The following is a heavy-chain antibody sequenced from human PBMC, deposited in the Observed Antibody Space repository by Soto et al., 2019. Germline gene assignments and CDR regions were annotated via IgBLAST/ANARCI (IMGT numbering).Heavy chain of an antibody. D-gene: IGHD1-26*01. Sequence: SETLSLTCTVSGGSISSGGYYWSWIRPHPGKGLEWIGYIYYSGSTYYNPSLKSRVTISVDTSKNQFSLKLISVTAADTAVYYCARDRGLVGATCAFDYWGQGTMVTVSS. CDR1: GGSISSGGYY. V-gene: IGHV4-31*03. CDR2: IYYSGST. J-gene: IGHJ3*01. CDR3: ARDRGLVGATCAFDY.